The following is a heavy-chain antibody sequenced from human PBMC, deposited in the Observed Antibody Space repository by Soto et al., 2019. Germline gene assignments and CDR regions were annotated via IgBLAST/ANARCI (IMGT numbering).Heavy chain of an antibody. CDR1: GGSISSVSYY. Sequence: PSETLSLTCTVSGGSISSVSYYWGWIRQPPGKGLEWIGGIYYSGSTNYNPSLRSRVTMSVDTSNNEFSLSLTSVTAADTAVYYCVTLPPRIVVVFTEMPTWGQGILVTVSS. CDR2: IYYSGST. V-gene: IGHV4-39*07. D-gene: IGHD2-21*01. J-gene: IGHJ5*02. CDR3: VTLPPRIVVVFTEMPT.